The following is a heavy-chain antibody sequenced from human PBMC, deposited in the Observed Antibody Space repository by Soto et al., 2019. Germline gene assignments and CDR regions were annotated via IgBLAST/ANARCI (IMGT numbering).Heavy chain of an antibody. CDR1: GGSISGYS. J-gene: IGHJ6*02. Sequence: PSEPLSLTCTVSGGSISGYSWTWIRQPPGKGLDWIGYIYKSGSTNYNPSLKSRVTMSVDTSKSQLSLKLTSVTAADTAVYYCARETIFGVVPHYGMDVWGQGTTVTVSS. CDR2: IYKSGST. D-gene: IGHD3-3*01. V-gene: IGHV4-59*01. CDR3: ARETIFGVVPHYGMDV.